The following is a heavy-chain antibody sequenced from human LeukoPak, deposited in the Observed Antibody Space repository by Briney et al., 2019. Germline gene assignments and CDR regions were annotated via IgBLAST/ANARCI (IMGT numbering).Heavy chain of an antibody. Sequence: ASVEVSCKASAYTFTAYFLHWVRQAPGQGLEWMGRINPNSGGTNYAQKFQGRVTMTRDTSISTAYMELSSLRSDDTAVYYCARDNSPLDFDYWGQGTLVTVSS. CDR1: AYTFTAYF. V-gene: IGHV1-2*06. CDR2: INPNSGGT. J-gene: IGHJ4*02. CDR3: ARDNSPLDFDY. D-gene: IGHD2-21*01.